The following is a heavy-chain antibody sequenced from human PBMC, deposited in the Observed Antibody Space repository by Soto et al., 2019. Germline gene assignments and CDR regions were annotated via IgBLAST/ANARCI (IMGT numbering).Heavy chain of an antibody. CDR3: ARDPRKYYDFWSGYKYNWFDP. Sequence: GASVKVSCKASGGTFSSYAISWVRQAPGQGLEWMGGIIPIFGTANYAQKFQGRVTITADESTSTAYMELSSLRSEDTAVYYCARDPRKYYDFWSGYKYNWFDPWGQGTLVTVSS. D-gene: IGHD3-3*01. CDR2: IIPIFGTA. V-gene: IGHV1-69*13. J-gene: IGHJ5*02. CDR1: GGTFSSYA.